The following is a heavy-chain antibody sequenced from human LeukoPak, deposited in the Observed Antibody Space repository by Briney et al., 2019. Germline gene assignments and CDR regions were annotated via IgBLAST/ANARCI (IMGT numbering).Heavy chain of an antibody. Sequence: SETLSLTCAVSGGSISSSNWWNWVRQPPGKGLEWIGEIYHSGSTNYNPSLKSRVTISVDKSKNQYSLKLSSVTAADTAVYYCARDSRYRYYYDSSGPFNWFDPWGQGTLVTVSS. V-gene: IGHV4-4*02. D-gene: IGHD3-22*01. CDR3: ARDSRYRYYYDSSGPFNWFDP. CDR2: IYHSGST. CDR1: GGSISSSNW. J-gene: IGHJ5*02.